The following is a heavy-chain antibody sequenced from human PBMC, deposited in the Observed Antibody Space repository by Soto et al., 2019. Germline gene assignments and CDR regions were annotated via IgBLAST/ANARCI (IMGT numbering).Heavy chain of an antibody. J-gene: IGHJ5*02. CDR2: IYYSGST. V-gene: IGHV4-30-4*01. CDR3: ARDCWNRGVVVPAAMVLGWFDP. D-gene: IGHD2-2*01. Sequence: SETLSLTCTVSGGSISSGDYYWSWIRQPPGKGLEWIGYIYYSGSTYYNPSLKSRVTISVDTSKNQFSLKLSSVTAADTAVYYCARDCWNRGVVVPAAMVLGWFDPWGQGTLVTVS. CDR1: GGSISSGDYY.